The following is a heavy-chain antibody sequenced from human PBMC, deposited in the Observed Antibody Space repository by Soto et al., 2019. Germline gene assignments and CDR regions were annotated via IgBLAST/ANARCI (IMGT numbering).Heavy chain of an antibody. CDR3: ARDTSGYDIGGWFDT. D-gene: IGHD5-12*01. CDR1: GASFSSGSYF. J-gene: IGHJ5*02. CDR2: VSKTGKT. Sequence: SETLSLTCNVSGASFSSGSYFWSWIRQSPGRGLEWIGHVSKTGKTTYNPSLKSRVTISLSTSKTQFSLQVTSVTAADTAIYYCARDTSGYDIGGWFDTWGRGSLVTVSS. V-gene: IGHV4-61*01.